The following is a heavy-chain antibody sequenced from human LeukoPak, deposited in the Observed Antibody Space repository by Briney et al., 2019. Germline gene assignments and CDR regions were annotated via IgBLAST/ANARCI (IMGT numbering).Heavy chain of an antibody. V-gene: IGHV1-2*02. Sequence: ASVTVSCKASGYTFTVYYMHWVRQAPGQGLEWMGWINPNSGGTNYAQKFQGRVTMTEDTSTDTAYMELSSLRSEDTAVYYCATLGTASAGASDYWGQGTLVTVSS. CDR1: GYTFTVYY. CDR3: ATLGTASAGASDY. D-gene: IGHD5-18*01. CDR2: INPNSGGT. J-gene: IGHJ4*02.